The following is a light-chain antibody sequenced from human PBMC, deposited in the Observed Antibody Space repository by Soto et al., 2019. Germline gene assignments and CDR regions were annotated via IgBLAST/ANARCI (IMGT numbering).Light chain of an antibody. CDR2: DAS. V-gene: IGKV1-5*01. Sequence: DIQMTKSPSTLSASVGDRVTITCRASQSISSWLAWYQQKPGKAPKLLIYDASSLESGVPSRFSGSGSGTEFTLTFSSLQPDEFATYYCQQYNSYSRYTFGQGTKLEIK. CDR1: QSISSW. CDR3: QQYNSYSRYT. J-gene: IGKJ2*01.